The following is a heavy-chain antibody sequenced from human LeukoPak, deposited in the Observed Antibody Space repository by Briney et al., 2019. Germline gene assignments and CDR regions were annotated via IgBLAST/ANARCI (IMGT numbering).Heavy chain of an antibody. CDR3: ARDRIQIPAATDDAFDI. CDR2: IYTSGST. V-gene: IGHV4-4*07. J-gene: IGHJ3*02. D-gene: IGHD2-2*01. Sequence: SETLSLTCTVSGGSISSYYWSWIRQPAGKGLEWIGRIYTSGSTNYNPSLKSRVTMSVDTSKNQSSLKLSSVTAEDTAVYYCARDRIQIPAATDDAFDIWGQGTMVTVSS. CDR1: GGSISSYY.